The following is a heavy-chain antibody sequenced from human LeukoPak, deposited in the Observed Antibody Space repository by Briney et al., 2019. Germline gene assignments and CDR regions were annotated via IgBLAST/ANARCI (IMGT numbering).Heavy chain of an antibody. J-gene: IGHJ3*01. CDR2: ISTTGGST. Sequence: HSGGSLRLSCAASGFTFSSYAMTWVRQAPEKGLEWVSGISTTGGSTYDTDSAKGRFAISRDNSKNTVYLQMNGLRADDTAVYYCAKDRRFLEWKDAFDVWGQGTMVTVSS. CDR1: GFTFSSYA. V-gene: IGHV3-23*01. D-gene: IGHD3-3*01. CDR3: AKDRRFLEWKDAFDV.